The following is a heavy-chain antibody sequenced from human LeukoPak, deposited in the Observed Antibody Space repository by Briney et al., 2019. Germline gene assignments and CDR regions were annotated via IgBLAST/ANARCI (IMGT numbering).Heavy chain of an antibody. CDR1: GGSISSHY. CDR3: ARGESGYDPIDY. J-gene: IGHJ4*02. V-gene: IGHV4-59*11. CDR2: IYYSGST. D-gene: IGHD5-12*01. Sequence: SETLSLTCTVSGGSISSHYWSWIRQPPGKGLEWIGYIYYSGSTNYNPSLKSRVTISLDTSKNQFSLKLSSVTAADTAVYYCARGESGYDPIDYWGQGTLVTVSS.